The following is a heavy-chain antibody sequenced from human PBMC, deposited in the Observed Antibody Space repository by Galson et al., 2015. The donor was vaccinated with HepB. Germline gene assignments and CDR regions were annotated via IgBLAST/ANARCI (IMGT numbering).Heavy chain of an antibody. J-gene: IGHJ4*02. CDR2: INPNSGGT. D-gene: IGHD6-13*01. V-gene: IGHV1-2*06. CDR3: ARDVYSSSLVDY. CDR1: GYTFTGYY. Sequence: SVKVSCKASGYTFTGYYMHWVRQAPGQGLEWMGRINPNSGGTNYAQKFQGRVTMTRDTSISTAYMELSRLRSDDTAVYYCARDVYSSSLVDYWGQGTLVTVSS.